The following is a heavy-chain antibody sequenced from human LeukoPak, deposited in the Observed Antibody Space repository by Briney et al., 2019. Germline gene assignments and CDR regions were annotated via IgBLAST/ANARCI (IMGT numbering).Heavy chain of an antibody. D-gene: IGHD1-26*01. CDR3: AKDSGGIVGATLEELYFDY. Sequence: GGSLRLSCAASGFTFSSYGMHWVRQAPGKGLEWVAVISYDGSNKYYADSVKGRFTISRDNSKNTLYLQMNSLRAEDTAVYYCAKDSGGIVGATLEELYFDYWGQGTLVTASS. V-gene: IGHV3-30*18. CDR1: GFTFSSYG. CDR2: ISYDGSNK. J-gene: IGHJ4*02.